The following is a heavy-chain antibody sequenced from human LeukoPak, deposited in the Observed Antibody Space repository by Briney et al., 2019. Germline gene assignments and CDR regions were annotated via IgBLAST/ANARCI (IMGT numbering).Heavy chain of an antibody. CDR1: GFTFSDAW. D-gene: IGHD6-6*01. CDR2: IQSKTDGGTT. V-gene: IGHV3-15*01. Sequence: GGSLRLSCAASGFTFSDAWMTWVRRAPGKGLECVGFIQSKTDGGTTDSATPVKGRFTVSRDDSKNTLYLQMNSLKTEDTAVYYCTTWSSQFDHWGQGTLVTVSS. J-gene: IGHJ4*02. CDR3: TTWSSQFDH.